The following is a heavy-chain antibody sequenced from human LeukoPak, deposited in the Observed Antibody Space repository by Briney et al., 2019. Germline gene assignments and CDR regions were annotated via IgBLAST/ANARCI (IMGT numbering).Heavy chain of an antibody. CDR2: IYYSGST. Sequence: SQTLSLTCTVSGGSISSGGYYWSWIRQHPGKGLEWIGYIYYSGSTYYNPSLKSRVTISVDTSKNQFSLKLSSVTAADTAVHYCARERDSSGYYFDYWGQGTLVTVSS. J-gene: IGHJ4*02. V-gene: IGHV4-31*03. CDR3: ARERDSSGYYFDY. D-gene: IGHD3-22*01. CDR1: GGSISSGGYY.